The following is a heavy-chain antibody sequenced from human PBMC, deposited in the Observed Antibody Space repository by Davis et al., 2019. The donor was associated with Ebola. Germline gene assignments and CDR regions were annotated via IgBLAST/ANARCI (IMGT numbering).Heavy chain of an antibody. Sequence: PGGSLRLSCAASQFMFSTFRMHWVRQAPGKGLVWVSHISGGGGTTRYPDSVKGRFTISRDNSKNTLYLQMNSLTVEDTAVYYCAKGGSGWPSDYSYGMGVWGKGTTVTVSS. CDR3: AKGGSGWPSDYSYGMGV. V-gene: IGHV3-74*01. CDR2: ISGGGGTT. J-gene: IGHJ6*04. CDR1: QFMFSTFR. D-gene: IGHD6-19*01.